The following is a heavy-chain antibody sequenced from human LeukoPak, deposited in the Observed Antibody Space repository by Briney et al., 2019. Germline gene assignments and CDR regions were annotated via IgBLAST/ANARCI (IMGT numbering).Heavy chain of an antibody. CDR1: GFTFSSYA. J-gene: IGHJ4*02. D-gene: IGHD6-19*01. CDR3: ARRSGAVAGGYFDY. CDR2: MSYDGSDK. Sequence: PGGSLRLSCAASGFTFSSYAMHWVRQAPGKGLEWVAVMSYDGSDKYYADSVKGRFTISRDNSKNTLYLQMNSLRAEDTAVYYCARRSGAVAGGYFDYWGQGTLVTVSS. V-gene: IGHV3-30*04.